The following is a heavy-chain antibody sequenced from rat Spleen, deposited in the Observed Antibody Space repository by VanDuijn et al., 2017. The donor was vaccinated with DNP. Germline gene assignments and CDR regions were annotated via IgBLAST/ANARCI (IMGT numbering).Heavy chain of an antibody. V-gene: IGHV5-27*01. J-gene: IGHJ2*01. Sequence: EVQLVESGGGLVRPGRSLKLSCAASGFTFSDYYMAWVRQAPTKGLEWVAAISPSGSRPYSPDSVKGRFTISRDTAKSSLYLQMNSLKSEDTATYYCTRGVYYGSSWAFDYWGQGVMVTVSS. CDR1: GFTFSDYY. CDR2: ISPSGSRP. CDR3: TRGVYYGSSWAFDY. D-gene: IGHD1-6*01.